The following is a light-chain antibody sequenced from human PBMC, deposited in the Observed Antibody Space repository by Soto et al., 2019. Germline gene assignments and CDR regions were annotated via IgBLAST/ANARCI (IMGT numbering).Light chain of an antibody. J-gene: IGKJ3*01. V-gene: IGKV3-15*01. CDR2: DAS. Sequence: VVLTQSPATLSVSPGESATLSCRASQSISRNLAWYHQKPGQSPRLLIYDASIRATDIPASYTGSGSGTEFTLTIDSLQSEDFALYYCQQYNNWPPFTFGPGTQVDI. CDR1: QSISRN. CDR3: QQYNNWPPFT.